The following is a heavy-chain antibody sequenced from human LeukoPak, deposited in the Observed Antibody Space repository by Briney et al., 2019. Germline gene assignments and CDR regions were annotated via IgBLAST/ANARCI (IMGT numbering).Heavy chain of an antibody. J-gene: IGHJ4*02. V-gene: IGHV1-69*04. CDR1: GGTFSSYA. D-gene: IGHD1-26*01. CDR2: IIPILGIA. CDR3: ARHPYSGSYHFDY. Sequence: SVKVSCKASGGTFSSYAISWVRQAPGQGLEWMGRIIPILGIANYAQKFQGRVTITADKSTSTAYMELSSLRSEDTAVYYCARHPYSGSYHFDYWGQGTLVTVSS.